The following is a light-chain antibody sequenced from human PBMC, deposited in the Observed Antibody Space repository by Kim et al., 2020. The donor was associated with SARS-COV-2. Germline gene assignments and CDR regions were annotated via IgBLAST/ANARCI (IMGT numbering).Light chain of an antibody. CDR3: QQRSKWEFS. J-gene: IGKJ4*01. Sequence: LSPGDTAPLSCRASQSVTTHLALYQQKPGQAPTLLIQDTSHRAAGIPDRFSGRGSGTDFILTISSLEPEDFAVYYCQQRSKWEFSFGGGTKVDIK. CDR1: QSVTTH. V-gene: IGKV3-11*01. CDR2: DTS.